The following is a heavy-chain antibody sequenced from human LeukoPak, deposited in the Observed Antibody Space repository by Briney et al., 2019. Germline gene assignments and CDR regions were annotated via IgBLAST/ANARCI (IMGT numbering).Heavy chain of an antibody. D-gene: IGHD3-16*02. Sequence: GGSLRLSCAASGFTFSSYSMNWVRQAPGKGLEWVSYISSSSSTIYYADSVKGRFTISRDDAKNSLYLQMNSLRAEDTAVYYCARAHHRRVYDYVWGSYPYWGQGTLVTVSS. CDR3: ARAHHRRVYDYVWGSYPY. CDR2: ISSSSSTI. J-gene: IGHJ4*02. CDR1: GFTFSSYS. V-gene: IGHV3-48*01.